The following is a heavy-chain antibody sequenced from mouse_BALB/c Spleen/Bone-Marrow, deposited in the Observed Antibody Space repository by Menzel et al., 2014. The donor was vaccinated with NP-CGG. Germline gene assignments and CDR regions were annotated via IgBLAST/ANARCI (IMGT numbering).Heavy chain of an antibody. CDR2: INPNNGGT. CDR3: ARKDFFFNYVLDY. CDR1: GYTFTEYT. V-gene: IGHV1-18*01. D-gene: IGHD1-1*02. Sequence: EVKLVESGPELVKPGASVKISCKTSGYTFTEYTMHWVKQSHGKSLEWIGGINPNNGGTIYNQKLKGKATLTVDKSSSPAYMELRSLTSEDSAVYYCARKDFFFNYVLDYWGQGTSVTVSS. J-gene: IGHJ4*01.